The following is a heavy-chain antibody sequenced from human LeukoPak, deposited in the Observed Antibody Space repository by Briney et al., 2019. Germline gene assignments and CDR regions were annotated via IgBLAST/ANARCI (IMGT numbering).Heavy chain of an antibody. V-gene: IGHV1-18*04. D-gene: IGHD3-10*01. CDR3: ARDWGLWFGTRTSGWYFDL. CDR2: ISAYNGNT. Sequence: GAAVKVSCKSSGYTFTSYGISWVRQAPAQGIERKGGISAYNGNTNYAQKLQGRVTLTTDTSTSTAYMELGSLRSDDTAVYYCARDWGLWFGTRTSGWYFDLWGRGTLVTVSS. CDR1: GYTFTSYG. J-gene: IGHJ2*01.